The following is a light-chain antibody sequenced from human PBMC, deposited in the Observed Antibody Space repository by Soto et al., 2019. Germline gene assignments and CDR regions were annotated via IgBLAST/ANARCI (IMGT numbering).Light chain of an antibody. Sequence: EIVLTQSPATLSLSPGERATLSCRACQSVSSYLAWYQQKPGQAPRLLIYDASNRATGIPARFSGSGSGTDFTLTISSLEPEDFVVYYCQQRSNWPPLTFGGGTKV. V-gene: IGKV3-11*01. CDR1: QSVSSY. CDR3: QQRSNWPPLT. J-gene: IGKJ4*01. CDR2: DAS.